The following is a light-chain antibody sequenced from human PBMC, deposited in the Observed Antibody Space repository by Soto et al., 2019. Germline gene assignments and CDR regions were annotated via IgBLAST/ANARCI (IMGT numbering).Light chain of an antibody. J-gene: IGLJ1*01. CDR1: SSNVGSLS. V-gene: IGLV1-44*01. CDR3: AAWDGSLNGLYV. Sequence: QAVVTQAPSASGTPGQRVTISCSGSSSNVGSLSVDWYQHLPGTAPKLLIHSNYQRPSGVPDRFSCSKSGTSASLAINGLXXXXXXXXXCAAWDGSLNGLYVFGTGTKVTV. CDR2: SNY.